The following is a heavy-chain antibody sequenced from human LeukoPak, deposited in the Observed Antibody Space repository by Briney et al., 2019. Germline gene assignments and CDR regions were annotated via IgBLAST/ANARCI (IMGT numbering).Heavy chain of an antibody. Sequence: GGSLRLSCAASGFTFSSYWMSWVRQAPGKGLEGVANIKQDGSEKYYVDSVKGGFTISRDNAKNSQYLQMNSLRAEDTAVYYCAREMTQYSSSWYYFDYWGQGTLLTVSS. CDR2: IKQDGSEK. D-gene: IGHD6-13*01. V-gene: IGHV3-7*01. CDR1: GFTFSSYW. J-gene: IGHJ4*02. CDR3: AREMTQYSSSWYYFDY.